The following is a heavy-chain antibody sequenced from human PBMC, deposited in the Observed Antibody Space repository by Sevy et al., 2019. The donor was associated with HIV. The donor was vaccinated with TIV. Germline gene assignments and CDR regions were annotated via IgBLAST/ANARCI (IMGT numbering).Heavy chain of an antibody. CDR1: GFTFGSYG. Sequence: GGSLRLSCAASGFTFGSYGMHWVRQAPGKGLEWVAVISYDGSNKYYADSVKGRFTISRDNSKNTLYLQMNSLRAEDTAVYYCAGQLGRSGYFDYWGQGTLVTVSS. V-gene: IGHV3-30*03. J-gene: IGHJ4*02. D-gene: IGHD3-10*01. CDR2: ISYDGSNK. CDR3: AGQLGRSGYFDY.